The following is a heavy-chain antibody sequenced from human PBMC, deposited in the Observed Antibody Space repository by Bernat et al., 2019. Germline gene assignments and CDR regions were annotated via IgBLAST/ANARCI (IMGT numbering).Heavy chain of an antibody. CDR1: GFTFSSYG. J-gene: IGHJ4*02. CDR3: AREWKYCSSTSCPKSPSYYFDY. V-gene: IGHV3-33*01. CDR2: IWYDGSNK. Sequence: QVQLVESGGGVVQPGRSLRLSCAASGFTFSSYGMHWVRQAPGKGLEWVAVIWYDGSNKYYADSVKGRFTISRDNSKNTLYLQMNSLRAEDTAVYYCAREWKYCSSTSCPKSPSYYFDYWGQGTLVTVPS. D-gene: IGHD2-2*01.